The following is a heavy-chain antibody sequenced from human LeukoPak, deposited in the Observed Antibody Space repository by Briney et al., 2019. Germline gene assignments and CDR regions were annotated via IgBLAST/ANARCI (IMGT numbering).Heavy chain of an antibody. Sequence: ASVKVSCKASGYTFTSYDINWVRQATGQGLEWMGWMNPNSGNTGYAQKFQGRVTMTRNTSISTAYMELSSLRSEDTAVYYCARGAYRYCSGGSCPLFDPWGRGTLVTVSS. CDR2: MNPNSGNT. V-gene: IGHV1-8*01. D-gene: IGHD2-15*01. CDR1: GYTFTSYD. CDR3: ARGAYRYCSGGSCPLFDP. J-gene: IGHJ5*02.